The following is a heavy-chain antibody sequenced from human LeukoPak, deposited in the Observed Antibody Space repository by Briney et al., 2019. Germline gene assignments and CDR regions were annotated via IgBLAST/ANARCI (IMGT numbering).Heavy chain of an antibody. J-gene: IGHJ4*02. D-gene: IGHD6-19*01. CDR2: ISWNSGSI. CDR3: AKDHGSGWFHHFDY. Sequence: GGSLRLSCAASGFTFDDYAMHWVRQAPGKGLEWVSGISWNSGSIGYADSVKGRFTISRDNAKNSLYLQMNSLRAEDTALYYCAKDHGSGWFHHFDYWGQGTLVTVSS. CDR1: GFTFDDYA. V-gene: IGHV3-9*01.